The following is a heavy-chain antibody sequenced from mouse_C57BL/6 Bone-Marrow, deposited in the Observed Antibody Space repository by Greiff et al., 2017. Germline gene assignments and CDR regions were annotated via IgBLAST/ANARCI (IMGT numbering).Heavy chain of an antibody. Sequence: EVQLQESGGGLVKPGGSLKLSCAASGFTFSSYTMSWVRQTPEKRLEWVATISGGGGNTYYPDSVKGRFTISRDNAKNTLYLQMSSLRSEDTALYYCARRGSGAYWGQGTLVTVSA. J-gene: IGHJ3*01. CDR3: ARRGSGAY. CDR1: GFTFSSYT. CDR2: ISGGGGNT. V-gene: IGHV5-9*01. D-gene: IGHD1-1*01.